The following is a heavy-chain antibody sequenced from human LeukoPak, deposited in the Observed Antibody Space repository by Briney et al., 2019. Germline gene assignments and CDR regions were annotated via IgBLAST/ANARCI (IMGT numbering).Heavy chain of an antibody. CDR2: INPSGGST. Sequence: ASVKVSCKASGYTFTSYYMHWVRQAPGQGLEWMGIINPSGGSTSYAQKFQGRVTMTRDTSTSTVYMELSSLRSEDTAVYYCARDGDIVVVPAAMLVDGFVGYWGQGTLVTVSS. V-gene: IGHV1-46*01. CDR1: GYTFTSYY. J-gene: IGHJ4*02. D-gene: IGHD2-2*01. CDR3: ARDGDIVVVPAAMLVDGFVGY.